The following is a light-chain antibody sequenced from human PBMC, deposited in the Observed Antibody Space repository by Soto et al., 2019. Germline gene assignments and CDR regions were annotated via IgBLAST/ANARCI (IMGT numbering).Light chain of an antibody. CDR1: ASNLGGNP. CDR3: AAWDDSLNAVV. CDR2: TNH. V-gene: IGLV1-44*01. Sequence: QSVLTQPPSVSGTPGQKVSISCSGSASNLGGNPVNWYQHLPGAAPKLLIYTNHQRPSGVPDRFSGSKSGTSASLAISGLRSEDEADFYCAAWDDSLNAVVFGGGTKLTAL. J-gene: IGLJ2*01.